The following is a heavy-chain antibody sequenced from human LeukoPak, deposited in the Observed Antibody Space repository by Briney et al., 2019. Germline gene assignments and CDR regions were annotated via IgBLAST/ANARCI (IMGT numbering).Heavy chain of an antibody. CDR3: ARDEDILTGYLDY. D-gene: IGHD3-9*01. V-gene: IGHV3-33*08. CDR1: GFTFSSYA. Sequence: GGSLRLSCAVSGFTFSSYAMSWVRQAPGKGLEWVAVIWYGGSNKYYADSVKGRFTISRDNSKNTLYLQMNSLRAEDTAVYYCARDEDILTGYLDYWGQGTLVTVSS. J-gene: IGHJ4*02. CDR2: IWYGGSNK.